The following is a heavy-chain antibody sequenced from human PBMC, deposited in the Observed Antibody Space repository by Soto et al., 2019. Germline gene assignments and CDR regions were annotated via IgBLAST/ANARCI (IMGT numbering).Heavy chain of an antibody. CDR1: GFTFSSYA. D-gene: IGHD2-2*01. Sequence: PGGSLRLSCAASGFTFSSYAMSWVRQAPGKGLEWVSAISGSGGSTYYADSVKGRFTISRDNSKNTLYLQMNSLRAKDTAVYYCAKVGCSSTSCYRRWYYYYGMDVWGQGTTVTVSS. J-gene: IGHJ6*02. V-gene: IGHV3-23*01. CDR3: AKVGCSSTSCYRRWYYYYGMDV. CDR2: ISGSGGST.